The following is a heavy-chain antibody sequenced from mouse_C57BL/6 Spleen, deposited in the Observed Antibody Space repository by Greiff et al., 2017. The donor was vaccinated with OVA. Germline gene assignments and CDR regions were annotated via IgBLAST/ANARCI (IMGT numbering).Heavy chain of an antibody. D-gene: IGHD1-1*01. Sequence: VQLQQSGPELVKPGASVKISCKASGYTFTDYYMNWVKQSHGKSLEWIGDINPNNGGTSYNQKFKGKATLTVDKSSSTAYMELRSLTSEDSAVYYCANYGGSNWYFDVWGTGTTVTVSS. J-gene: IGHJ1*03. V-gene: IGHV1-26*01. CDR1: GYTFTDYY. CDR3: ANYGGSNWYFDV. CDR2: INPNNGGT.